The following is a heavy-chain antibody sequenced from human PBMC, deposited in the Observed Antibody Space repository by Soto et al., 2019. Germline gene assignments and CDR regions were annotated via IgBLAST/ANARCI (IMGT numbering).Heavy chain of an antibody. CDR3: ARAGISTVTFILDY. CDR1: GGSFSGYY. V-gene: IGHV4-34*01. J-gene: IGHJ4*02. Sequence: QVQLQQWGAGLLKPSETLSLTCAVYGGSFSGYYWSWIRQPPGKGLEWIGEINHSGSTNYNPSLKSRVTISVDTSKNQFSLKLSSVTAADTAVYYCARAGISTVTFILDYWGQGTLVTVSS. D-gene: IGHD4-17*01. CDR2: INHSGST.